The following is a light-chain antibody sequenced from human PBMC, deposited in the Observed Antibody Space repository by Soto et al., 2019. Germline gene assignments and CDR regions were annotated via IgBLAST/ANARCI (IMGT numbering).Light chain of an antibody. CDR2: DAS. CDR3: QQRSNWPPT. V-gene: IGKV3-11*01. Sequence: EIVFTQSPSTLSLSPGERATLSCRASQSVSSYLAWYQQKPGQAPRLLIYDASTRATGTPARFSGSGSGTDFTLTITSLEPEDFAVYYCQQRSNWPPTFGQGTKVDIK. CDR1: QSVSSY. J-gene: IGKJ1*01.